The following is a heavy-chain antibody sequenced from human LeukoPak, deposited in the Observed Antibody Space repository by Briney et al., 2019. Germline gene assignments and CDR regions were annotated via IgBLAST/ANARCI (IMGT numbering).Heavy chain of an antibody. CDR3: ARGLGGLGY. D-gene: IGHD2-15*01. V-gene: IGHV3-21*01. CDR2: ITSITTYI. Sequence: GGSLRLSCAASGFTFSSYSMNWVRQAPGKGLEWVSSITSITTYIYYADSVKGRFTITRDNAKNSLYLQMNSLRAEDTAVYYCARGLGGLGYWGQGTLVTVSS. J-gene: IGHJ4*02. CDR1: GFTFSSYS.